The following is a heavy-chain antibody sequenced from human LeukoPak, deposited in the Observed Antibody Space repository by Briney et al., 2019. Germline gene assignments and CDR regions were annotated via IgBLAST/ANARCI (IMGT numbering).Heavy chain of an antibody. Sequence: PGGSLRLSCAVSGFTFSSYGMHWVRQAPGKGLEWVALISYDGTNKYYADSVKGRFTISRDNSKNTLYLQINSLRAEDTAVFYCAKDGLPYSSSRYYFDYWGQGTLVTVSS. J-gene: IGHJ4*02. V-gene: IGHV3-30*18. D-gene: IGHD6-13*01. CDR2: ISYDGTNK. CDR1: GFTFSSYG. CDR3: AKDGLPYSSSRYYFDY.